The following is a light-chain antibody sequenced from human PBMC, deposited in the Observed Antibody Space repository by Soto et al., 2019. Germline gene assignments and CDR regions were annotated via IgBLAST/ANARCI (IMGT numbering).Light chain of an antibody. V-gene: IGKV2-28*01. CDR1: QSLLHINGYNY. CDR3: MQALETWT. CDR2: LGS. Sequence: DIVVTQSPLSLPVTPGEPASISCRSSQSLLHINGYNYLDWYLQKPGQSPQLLIYLGSNRASGVPDRFSGSGSGTDFTLRIARVEAEDAGVYYCMQALETWTFGQGTKVDIK. J-gene: IGKJ1*01.